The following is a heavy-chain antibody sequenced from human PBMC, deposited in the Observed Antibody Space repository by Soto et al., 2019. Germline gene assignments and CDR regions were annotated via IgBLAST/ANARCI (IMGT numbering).Heavy chain of an antibody. D-gene: IGHD5-12*01. CDR1: GFIFSSYA. CDR3: ARGGRLRHFDY. CDR2: ISYDGSNK. Sequence: QVQLVESGGGVVQPGRSLRLSCAASGFIFSSYAIQWVRQAPGKGLEWVALISYDGSNKYYADSVKGRFTISRDNSKNTLYLQMNSLRAEDTAVYYCARGGRLRHFDYWGQGTLVTVSS. J-gene: IGHJ4*02. V-gene: IGHV3-30-3*01.